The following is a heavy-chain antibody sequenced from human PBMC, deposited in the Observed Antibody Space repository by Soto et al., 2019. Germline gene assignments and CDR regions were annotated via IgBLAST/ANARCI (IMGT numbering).Heavy chain of an antibody. CDR2: IIPVFGTA. CDR1: GGSLSNFG. Sequence: QVQLVQSGAEVKKPGSSVKVSCKASGGSLSNFGISWVRQAPGQGLEWMGGIIPVFGTANYAQKFQGRVTISADESTSIVYLNVPSLRSEATAVYYCAIGEATKIVVTTYYGMDVWGQGTTVTVSS. CDR3: AIGEATKIVVTTYYGMDV. J-gene: IGHJ6*02. V-gene: IGHV1-69*12. D-gene: IGHD4-17*01.